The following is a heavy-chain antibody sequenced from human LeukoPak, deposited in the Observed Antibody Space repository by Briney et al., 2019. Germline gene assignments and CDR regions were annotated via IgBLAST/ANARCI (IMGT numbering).Heavy chain of an antibody. Sequence: GGSLKLSCAASGFTFSGSAMHWVRQASGKGLEWVGRIRSKANSYATAYAASVKGRFTISRDDSKNTAYLQMNSLKTEDTAVYYCARDKGIAAAGRGGWFDPWGQGTLVTVSS. CDR2: IRSKANSYAT. CDR1: GFTFSGSA. CDR3: ARDKGIAAAGRGGWFDP. D-gene: IGHD6-13*01. J-gene: IGHJ5*02. V-gene: IGHV3-73*01.